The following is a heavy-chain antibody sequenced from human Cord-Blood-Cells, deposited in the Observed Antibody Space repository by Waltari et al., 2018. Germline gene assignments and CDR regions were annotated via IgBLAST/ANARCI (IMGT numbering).Heavy chain of an antibody. CDR1: GGPFSGYY. Sequence: QVQLQQGGAGLLKPSETLSLTCAVYGGPFSGYYWSWIRQPTVKGLEWIGEINQSGSANHTPSLESRATISGDTSKNQCPLKLSAVTATDTAVYYCARGYNYGYRDYWGQGTRVSVSS. CDR2: INQSGSA. D-gene: IGHD5-18*01. CDR3: ARGYNYGYRDY. V-gene: IGHV4-34*04. J-gene: IGHJ4*02.